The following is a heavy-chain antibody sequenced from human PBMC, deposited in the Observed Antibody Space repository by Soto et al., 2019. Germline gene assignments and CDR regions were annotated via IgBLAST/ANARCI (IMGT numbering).Heavy chain of an antibody. CDR1: GFTFSSYA. Sequence: GRSLRLSCAASGFTFSSYAMTLVRQAPGKGLECVSTISGSGASTYYTDSVKGRFTISRDNSKNTLYLRMNSLRAEDTAVYYCANTGTTWYIYWGQGTQVTVSS. D-gene: IGHD6-13*01. V-gene: IGHV3-23*01. CDR3: ANTGTTWYIY. J-gene: IGHJ4*02. CDR2: ISGSGAST.